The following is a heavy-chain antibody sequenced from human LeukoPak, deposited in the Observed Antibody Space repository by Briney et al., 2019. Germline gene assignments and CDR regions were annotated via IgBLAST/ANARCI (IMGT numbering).Heavy chain of an antibody. J-gene: IGHJ4*02. CDR2: IYYSGST. CDR3: ARKVAVVPAAIYYFDY. V-gene: IGHV4-39*01. Sequence: SETLSLTCTVSGGSISSSSYYWGWIRQPPGKGLEWIGSIYYSGSTYYNPSLKSRVTISVDTSKNQFSLKLSSVTAADTAVYYCARKVAVVPAAIYYFDYWGQGTLVTVSS. CDR1: GGSISSSSYY. D-gene: IGHD2-2*01.